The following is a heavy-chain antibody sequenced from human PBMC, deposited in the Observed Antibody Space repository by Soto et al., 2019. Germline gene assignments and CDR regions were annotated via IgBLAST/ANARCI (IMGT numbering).Heavy chain of an antibody. Sequence: QVQLVQSGAEVKKPGASVKVSCKASGYTFTSYGITWVRQAPGQGLEGMGWISAYNGNTNYAQKLQGRVTMTTDTYTSTAYMELRSLRADATAVFFCARGISSYSSTSRAFDIWGQGTMVTVSS. CDR3: ARGISSYSSTSRAFDI. D-gene: IGHD6-6*01. CDR1: GYTFTSYG. J-gene: IGHJ3*02. V-gene: IGHV1-18*01. CDR2: ISAYNGNT.